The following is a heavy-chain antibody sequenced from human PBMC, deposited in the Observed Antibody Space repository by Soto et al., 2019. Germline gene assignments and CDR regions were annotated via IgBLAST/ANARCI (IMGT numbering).Heavy chain of an antibody. J-gene: IGHJ5*02. V-gene: IGHV4-59*08. D-gene: IGHD1-26*01. CDR2: IYYSGST. Sequence: SETLSLTCTVSGGSISSHYWSWIRQPPGKGLEWIGYIYYSGSTNYNPSLKSRVTISVDTSKNQFSLKLSSVTAADTAVYYCARRSYIVGATSWFDPWGQGTLVTVPQ. CDR1: GGSISSHY. CDR3: ARRSYIVGATSWFDP.